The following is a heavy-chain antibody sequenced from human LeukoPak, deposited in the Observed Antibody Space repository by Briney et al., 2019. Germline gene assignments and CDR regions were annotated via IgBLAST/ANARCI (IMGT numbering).Heavy chain of an antibody. D-gene: IGHD3-10*01. J-gene: IGHJ4*02. Sequence: GGSLRLSCAASGFTVSSNYMSWVRQAPGKGLEWVSVIYRSNTTDYADSVKGRFTISRDNSKNTLSLQINSLRAEDTAIYFCARGVTFFDCWGQGTLVTVSS. CDR3: ARGVTFFDC. CDR2: IYRSNTT. V-gene: IGHV3-53*01. CDR1: GFTVSSNY.